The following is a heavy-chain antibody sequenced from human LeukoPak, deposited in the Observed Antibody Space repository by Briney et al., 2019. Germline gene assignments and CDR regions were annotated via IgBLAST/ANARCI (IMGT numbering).Heavy chain of an antibody. D-gene: IGHD2-2*03. CDR3: ARDRRGYCSSTSCNYYFDY. CDR2: IIPIFGTA. CDR1: GGTFSSYA. Sequence: ASVKVSRKASGGTFSSYAISWVRQAPGQGLEWMGGIIPIFGTANYAQKFQGRVTITADESTSTAYMELSSLRSEDTAVYYCARDRRGYCSSTSCNYYFDYWGQGTLVTVSS. J-gene: IGHJ4*02. V-gene: IGHV1-69*01.